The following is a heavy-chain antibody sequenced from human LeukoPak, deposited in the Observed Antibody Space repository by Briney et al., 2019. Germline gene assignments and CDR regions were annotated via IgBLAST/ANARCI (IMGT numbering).Heavy chain of an antibody. Sequence: PGGSLRLSCTASGFTFSSYALHWVRQAPGKGLEWVAAISYDISKTFYGDSVKGRFTISRDSAKNSLYLQMNSLRVEDTAVYYCARDTGPLSFGDQGGQGTLVTVSS. J-gene: IGHJ4*02. CDR2: ISYDISKT. D-gene: IGHD3-10*01. V-gene: IGHV3-30-3*01. CDR1: GFTFSSYA. CDR3: ARDTGPLSFGDQ.